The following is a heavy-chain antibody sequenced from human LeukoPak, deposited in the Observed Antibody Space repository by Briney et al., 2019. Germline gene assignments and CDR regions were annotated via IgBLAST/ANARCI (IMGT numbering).Heavy chain of an antibody. D-gene: IGHD2-2*01. CDR3: ATRNSSITRINRNYYYYYVMDV. J-gene: IGHJ6*04. CDR1: GYTLTELS. Sequence: ASVKVSCKVSGYTLTELSMHWVRQAPGKGLEWMGGFDPEDGETIYAQKFQGRVTMTEDTSTDTAYMELSSLRSEDTAVYFCATRNSSITRINRNYYYYYVMDVWAKGTTVTVSS. CDR2: FDPEDGET. V-gene: IGHV1-24*01.